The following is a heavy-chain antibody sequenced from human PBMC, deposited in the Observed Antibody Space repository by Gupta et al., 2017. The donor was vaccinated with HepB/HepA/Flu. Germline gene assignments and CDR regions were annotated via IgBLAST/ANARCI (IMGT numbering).Heavy chain of an antibody. CDR1: GFTFSSYG. V-gene: IGHV3-30*18. J-gene: IGHJ4*02. CDR3: AKGDYGDGGVGY. D-gene: IGHD4-17*01. CDR2: KCYDGKNK. Sequence: QVQLVESGGGVVQPGRSLRLSCAASGFTFSSYGMHWVRQAPGKGLGWVAIKCYDGKNKYFAESVEGRINNSRDKSKNTLYLQMKRLRAGEPAVYYCAKGDYGDGGVGYLGPGTLVNGSS.